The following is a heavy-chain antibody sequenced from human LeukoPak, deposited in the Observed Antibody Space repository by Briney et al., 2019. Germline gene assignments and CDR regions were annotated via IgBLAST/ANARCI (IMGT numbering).Heavy chain of an antibody. J-gene: IGHJ4*02. D-gene: IGHD4-17*01. CDR1: GGSFSGYY. V-gene: IGHV4-34*01. Sequence: SETLSLTCAVYGGSFSGYYWSWIRQPPGTGLEWIGEINHSGSTNYNPSLKSRVTISVDTSKNQFSLKLSSVTAADTAVYYCASYYGDYHRGVFDYWGQGTLVTVSS. CDR2: INHSGST. CDR3: ASYYGDYHRGVFDY.